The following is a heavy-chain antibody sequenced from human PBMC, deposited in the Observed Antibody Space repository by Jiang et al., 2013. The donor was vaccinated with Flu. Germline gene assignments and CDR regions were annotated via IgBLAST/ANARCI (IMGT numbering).Heavy chain of an antibody. CDR3: ARLDGSDRDF. V-gene: IGHV7-4-1*02. J-gene: IGHJ4*02. CDR2: IHTQTGNP. D-gene: IGHD6-25*01. Sequence: QSGSELKRPGASVKISCKTSGYTFTSYSVNWVRQAPGQGLEWMGWIHTQTGNPTYAQDFTGRFVLSLDTSVSTAYLQVSSLKTEDTAIYYCARLDGSDRDFWGQGTLVTVSS. CDR1: GYTFTSYS.